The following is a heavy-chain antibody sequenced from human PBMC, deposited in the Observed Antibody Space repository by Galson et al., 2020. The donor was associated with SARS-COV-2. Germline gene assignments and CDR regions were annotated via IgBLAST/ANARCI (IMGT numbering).Heavy chain of an antibody. V-gene: IGHV2-5*02. CDR1: GFSLSTSGVG. D-gene: IGHD2-2*01. CDR2: IYWDDDK. CDR3: GRSCYESGPGPFDP. J-gene: IGHJ5*02. Sequence: SGPTLVKPTQTLTLTCTFSGFSLSTSGVGVGWIRQPPGKALEWLALIYWDDDKRYSPSLKSRLTITKDTSKNQVVLTMTNMGPVDTATYYCGRSCYESGPGPFDPWGQGTLVTVSS.